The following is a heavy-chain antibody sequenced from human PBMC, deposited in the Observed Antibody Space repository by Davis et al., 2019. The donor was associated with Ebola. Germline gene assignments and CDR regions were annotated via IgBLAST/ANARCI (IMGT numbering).Heavy chain of an antibody. CDR2: LNPNSGNT. Sequence: ASVKVSCKTSGYTFTNYDNNWVRQATGQGLEWMGWLNPNSGNTDSTHKFQGRLTMTKNISIGTAYMELSTLTSEDTAVYYCARRVYSRSGFDSWGQGTLVTVSS. CDR3: ARRVYSRSGFDS. J-gene: IGHJ4*02. D-gene: IGHD2-8*01. V-gene: IGHV1-8*01. CDR1: GYTFTNYD.